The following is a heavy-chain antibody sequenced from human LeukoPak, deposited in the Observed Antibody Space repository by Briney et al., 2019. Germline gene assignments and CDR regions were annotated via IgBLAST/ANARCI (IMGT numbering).Heavy chain of an antibody. CDR2: ISGSGGST. D-gene: IGHD4-17*01. CDR3: AKGSVEGDYGYDY. CDR1: GFTFSSYS. J-gene: IGHJ4*02. V-gene: IGHV3-23*01. Sequence: GGSLRLSCAASGFTFSSYSMNWVRQAPGKGLEWVSAISGSGGSTYYADSVKGRFTISRDNSKNTLYLQMNSLRAEDTAVYYCAKGSVEGDYGYDYWGQGTLVTVSS.